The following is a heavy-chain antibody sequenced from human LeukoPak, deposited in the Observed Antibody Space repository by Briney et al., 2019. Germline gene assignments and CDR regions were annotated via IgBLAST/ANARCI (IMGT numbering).Heavy chain of an antibody. J-gene: IGHJ6*02. CDR2: ISSSSSTT. Sequence: GGSLRLSCAASGFTFSSYSMNWVRQAPGKGLEWVSYISSSSSTTYYADSVKGRFTISRDNSKNTLYLQMNSLRVEDTAVYYCARERTTTVVRYGMDVWGQGTTVTVSS. CDR1: GFTFSSYS. D-gene: IGHD4-23*01. CDR3: ARERTTTVVRYGMDV. V-gene: IGHV3-48*01.